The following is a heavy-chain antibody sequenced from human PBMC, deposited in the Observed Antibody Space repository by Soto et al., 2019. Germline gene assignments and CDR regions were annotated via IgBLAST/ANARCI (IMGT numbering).Heavy chain of an antibody. D-gene: IGHD3-10*01. V-gene: IGHV4-31*03. CDR3: ARDGSSITMVRGRWFDP. J-gene: IGHJ5*02. CDR1: GGSLSSGAYY. Sequence: SETLSLTCTVSGGSLSSGAYYWSWIRQHPGKGLEWIGYIYYSGSTYYNPSLKSRVTISVDTSKNQFSLKLSSVTAADTAVYYCARDGSSITMVRGRWFDPWGQGTLVTVSS. CDR2: IYYSGST.